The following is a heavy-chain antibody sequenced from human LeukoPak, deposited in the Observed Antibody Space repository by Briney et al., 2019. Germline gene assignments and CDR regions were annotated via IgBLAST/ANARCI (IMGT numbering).Heavy chain of an antibody. Sequence: PSETLSLTCTVSGGSISSYYWSWIRQPPGKGLQWIGYIYYSGSTNYNPSLKSRVTISVDTSKNQFSLKLSSVTAADTAAYYCARGDDYGDIDAFDIWGQGTMVTVSS. D-gene: IGHD4-17*01. CDR2: IYYSGST. CDR3: ARGDDYGDIDAFDI. J-gene: IGHJ3*02. CDR1: GGSISSYY. V-gene: IGHV4-59*01.